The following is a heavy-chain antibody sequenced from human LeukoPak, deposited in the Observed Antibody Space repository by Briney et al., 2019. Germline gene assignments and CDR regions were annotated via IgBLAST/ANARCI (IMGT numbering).Heavy chain of an antibody. J-gene: IGHJ4*02. CDR3: ARGSGLGGSSSGAWGEIFDY. D-gene: IGHD1-26*01. CDR1: GYSFSSGYY. V-gene: IGHV4-38-2*01. CDR2: IYDSGST. Sequence: SETLSLTCAVSGYSFSSGYYWGWIRQPPGKGLEWIGRIYDSGSTYYNPSLKSRVTISIDTSKDQFSLKLNSVTAADTAVYYCARGSGLGGSSSGAWGEIFDYWGQGTLVTVSS.